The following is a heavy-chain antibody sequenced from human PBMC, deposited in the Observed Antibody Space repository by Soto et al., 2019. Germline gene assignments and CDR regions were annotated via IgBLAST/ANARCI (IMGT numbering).Heavy chain of an antibody. CDR2: IVVASGQT. D-gene: IGHD2-15*01. CDR1: GSGFISSG. Sequence: SLKVSCKASGSGFISSGIQWVRQAHGQRLEWIGWIVVASGQTNYAQNFRGRVAITRDTSTATAYIELTGLTSEDTAVYFCSADRTDIGVGWWVWGQGTTVTVS. J-gene: IGHJ6*02. CDR3: SADRTDIGVGWWV. V-gene: IGHV1-58*02.